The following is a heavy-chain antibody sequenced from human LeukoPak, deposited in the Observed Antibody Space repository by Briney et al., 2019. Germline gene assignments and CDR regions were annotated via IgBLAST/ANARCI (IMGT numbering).Heavy chain of an antibody. CDR1: GGSISSYY. CDR2: IYTSGST. J-gene: IGHJ4*02. V-gene: IGHV4-4*07. Sequence: PSETLSLTCTVSGGSISSYYWSWIRQPAGRGLEWIGRIYTSGSTNYNPSLKSRVTMSVATSKNQFSLQLSSVTAADTAVYYCARGREDIKLMLYAYYFDYWGQGTLVTVSS. D-gene: IGHD2-8*01. CDR3: ARGREDIKLMLYAYYFDY.